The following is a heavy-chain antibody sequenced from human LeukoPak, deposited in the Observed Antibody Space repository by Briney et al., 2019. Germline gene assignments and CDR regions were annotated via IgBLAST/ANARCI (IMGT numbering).Heavy chain of an antibody. D-gene: IGHD2-2*01. CDR1: GLPFSVYW. CDR3: ARDGCSSTSCYTRGDV. Sequence: PGGSLRLSCAASGLPFSVYWMSWVRQAPGKGLEWVANIKQDGSEKYYINSVKGRFTISRDNAENSLYLQMNSLRAEDTAVYYCARDGCSSTSCYTRGDVWGKGTTVTVSS. V-gene: IGHV3-7*01. J-gene: IGHJ6*04. CDR2: IKQDGSEK.